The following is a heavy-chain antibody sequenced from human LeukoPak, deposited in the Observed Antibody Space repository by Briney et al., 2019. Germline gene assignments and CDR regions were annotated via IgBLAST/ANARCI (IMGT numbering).Heavy chain of an antibody. CDR2: IYYSGST. V-gene: IGHV4-59*01. CDR1: GGSLGSYY. J-gene: IGHJ4*02. Sequence: SQSLSPASPVSGGSLGSYYWGWVRPPAGGGLEWAGYIYYSGSTNYNPSPKSRVTISVDTSKNQFSLKLSSVTAADTAVYYCARLDQPVRGVIMPFDYWGQGTLVTVSS. D-gene: IGHD3-10*01. CDR3: ARLDQPVRGVIMPFDY.